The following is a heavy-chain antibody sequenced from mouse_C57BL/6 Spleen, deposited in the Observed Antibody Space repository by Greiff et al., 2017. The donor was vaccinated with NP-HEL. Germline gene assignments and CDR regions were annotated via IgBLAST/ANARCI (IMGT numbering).Heavy chain of an antibody. Sequence: VQGVESGAELVKPGASVKLSCKASGYTFTEYTIHWVKQRSGQGLEWIGWFYPGSGSIKYNEKFKDKATLTADKSSSTVYMELSRLTSEDSAVYFCARHEEGYYYGSSYGFAYWGQGTLVTVSA. V-gene: IGHV1-62-2*01. J-gene: IGHJ3*01. D-gene: IGHD1-1*01. CDR3: ARHEEGYYYGSSYGFAY. CDR2: FYPGSGSI. CDR1: GYTFTEYT.